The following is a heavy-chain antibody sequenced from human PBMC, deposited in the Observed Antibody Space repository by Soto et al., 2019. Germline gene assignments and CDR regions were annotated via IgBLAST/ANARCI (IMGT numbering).Heavy chain of an antibody. D-gene: IGHD3-10*01. V-gene: IGHV3-23*01. CDR3: ANYKSYGFYYFDY. Sequence: EVQLLESGGGLVQPGGSLRLSCAASGFTFSSYAMSWVRQAPGKGLEWVSAISGSGGSTYYADSVKGRFTISRDNSKNTLYLQMNSLRAEDTAVYYCANYKSYGFYYFDYWGQGTLVTVSS. CDR1: GFTFSSYA. J-gene: IGHJ4*02. CDR2: ISGSGGST.